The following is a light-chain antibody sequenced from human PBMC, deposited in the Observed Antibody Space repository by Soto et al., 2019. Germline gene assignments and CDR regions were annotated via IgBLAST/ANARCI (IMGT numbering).Light chain of an antibody. CDR1: QSVSRW. CDR3: QQDDGVVS. CDR2: GAS. J-gene: IGKJ4*01. V-gene: IGKV1-5*03. Sequence: DIQMTQSPSTLSASVGARVTITCRASQSVSRWLAWYQQKPGKAPKLLIYGASTLESGVPSRFRGSGSGTEFTLTISSLQPDDFATYYCQQDDGVVSFGGGTKVEIK.